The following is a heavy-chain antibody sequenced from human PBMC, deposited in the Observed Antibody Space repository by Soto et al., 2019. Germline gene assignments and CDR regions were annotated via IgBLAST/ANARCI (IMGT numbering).Heavy chain of an antibody. D-gene: IGHD3-22*01. J-gene: IGHJ4*02. CDR3: ARGLHYYDSSGYTY. CDR1: GGSFSGYY. CDR2: ISHSGST. V-gene: IGHV4-34*01. Sequence: PSETLSLTCAVYGGSFSGYYWSWIRQPPGKGLEWIGEISHSGSTNYNPSLKSRVTISVDTSKNQFSLKLSSVTAADTAVYYCARGLHYYDSSGYTYWGQGTLVTVSS.